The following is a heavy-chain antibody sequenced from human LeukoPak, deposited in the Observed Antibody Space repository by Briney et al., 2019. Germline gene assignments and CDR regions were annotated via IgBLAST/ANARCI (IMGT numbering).Heavy chain of an antibody. CDR3: VRGPATIQDY. CDR1: GVSITAFN. Sequence: SRTLCLTCAVSGVSITAFNCRWVRETPGKRVGWVGGICYSGRANNNTSLKRGVTISVYTCKNQCSLRLRSVTAPHTAVCYCVRGPATIQDYWGEGTLVTLPS. D-gene: IGHD5-12*01. V-gene: IGHV4-59*01. CDR2: ICYSGRA. J-gene: IGHJ4*02.